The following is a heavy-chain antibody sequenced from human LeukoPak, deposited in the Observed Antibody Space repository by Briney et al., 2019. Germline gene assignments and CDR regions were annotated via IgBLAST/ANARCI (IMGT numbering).Heavy chain of an antibody. V-gene: IGHV3-7*01. CDR3: ARDLVLWFGELHDY. CDR2: IKQDGSEK. CDR1: GFTFRNYG. D-gene: IGHD3-10*01. Sequence: GGSLRLSCTASGFTFRNYGMHWVRQAPGKGLEWVANIKQDGSEKYYVDSVKGRFTISRDNAKNSLYLQMNSLRAEDTAVYYCARDLVLWFGELHDYWGQGTLVTVSS. J-gene: IGHJ4*02.